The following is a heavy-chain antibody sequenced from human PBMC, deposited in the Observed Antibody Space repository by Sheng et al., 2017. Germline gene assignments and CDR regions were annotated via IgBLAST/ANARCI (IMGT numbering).Heavy chain of an antibody. CDR3: ARGGSRSWPRKRNWFDP. CDR2: INHSGST. V-gene: IGHV4-34*01. J-gene: IGHJ5*02. D-gene: IGHD6-13*01. CDR1: GGSFSGYY. Sequence: QVQLQQWGAGLLKPSETLSLTCAVYGGSFSGYYWSWIRQPPGKGLEWIGEINHSGSTNYNPSLKSRVTISVDTSKNQFSLKLSSVTAADTAVYYCARGGSRSWPRKRNWFDPWGQGTLVTVSS.